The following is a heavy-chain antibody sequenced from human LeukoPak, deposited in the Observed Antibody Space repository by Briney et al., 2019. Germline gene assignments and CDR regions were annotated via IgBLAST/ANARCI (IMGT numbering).Heavy chain of an antibody. J-gene: IGHJ6*03. CDR2: IIPIFGTA. CDR1: GGTFSSYA. V-gene: IGHV1-69*13. CDR3: ARVGGGGMDYYMDV. Sequence: ASVKVSCKASGGTFSSYAISWVRQAPGQGLEWMGGIIPIFGTANYAQKFQGRVTITADESTSTAYMELSSLRSEDTAVYYCARVGGGGMDYYMDVWGKGTTVTISS. D-gene: IGHD2-15*01.